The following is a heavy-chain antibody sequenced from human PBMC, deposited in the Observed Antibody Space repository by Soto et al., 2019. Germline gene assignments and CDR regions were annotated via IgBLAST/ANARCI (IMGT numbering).Heavy chain of an antibody. CDR1: VGSVSSGGYY. CDR2: IYYSGTT. J-gene: IGHJ4*02. D-gene: IGHD2-8*01. Sequence: SETLSLTCTVSVGSVSSGGYYWSWIRQHPGTGLEWIGYIYYSGTTYFNPSLKSRASISLDTSKNEFSLKLTSVTAADTAVYYCARRALPQCINGVCYKDGFWDYWGQGALVTVSS. V-gene: IGHV4-31*03. CDR3: ARRALPQCINGVCYKDGFWDY.